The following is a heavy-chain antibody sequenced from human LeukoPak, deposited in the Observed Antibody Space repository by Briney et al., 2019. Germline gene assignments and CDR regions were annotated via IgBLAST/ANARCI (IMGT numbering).Heavy chain of an antibody. CDR2: IKQDGSEK. CDR1: GFTFSSYW. Sequence: GGSLRLSCAASGFTFSSYWMSWVRQAPGKGLEWVANIKQDGSEKYYVDSVKGRFTISRDNAKNSLYLQMNSLRAEDSAVYYCARLGALYDSSGRGGDYWGQGTLVTVSS. V-gene: IGHV3-7*01. J-gene: IGHJ4*02. D-gene: IGHD3-22*01. CDR3: ARLGALYDSSGRGGDY.